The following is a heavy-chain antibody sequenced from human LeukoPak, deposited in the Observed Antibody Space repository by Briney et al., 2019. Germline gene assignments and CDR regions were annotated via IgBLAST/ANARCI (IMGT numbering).Heavy chain of an antibody. Sequence: KPSETLSLTCTVSGYSISSGYYWGWIRQPPGKGLEWIGSIYYSGSTYYNPSLKSRVTISVDTSKNQFSLKLSSVTAAGTAVYYCARDRPYDYVWGSYRYQSYFDYWGQGTLVTVSS. D-gene: IGHD3-16*02. CDR2: IYYSGST. CDR3: ARDRPYDYVWGSYRYQSYFDY. V-gene: IGHV4-38-2*02. J-gene: IGHJ4*02. CDR1: GYSISSGYY.